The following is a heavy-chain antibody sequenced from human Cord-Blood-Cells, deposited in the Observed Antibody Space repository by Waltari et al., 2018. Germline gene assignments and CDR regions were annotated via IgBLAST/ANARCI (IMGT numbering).Heavy chain of an antibody. V-gene: IGHV3-73*02. D-gene: IGHD7-27*01. J-gene: IGHJ4*02. CDR3: TRHGTNWGYY. Sequence: EVQLVESGGGLVQPGGSLKLSCAASGFTFSGSAMHWVRQASGKGLGWVGRIGSKANSYATAYAASVKGRFTISRDDSKNTAYLQMNSLKTEDTAVYYCTRHGTNWGYYWGQGTLVTVSS. CDR2: IGSKANSYAT. CDR1: GFTFSGSA.